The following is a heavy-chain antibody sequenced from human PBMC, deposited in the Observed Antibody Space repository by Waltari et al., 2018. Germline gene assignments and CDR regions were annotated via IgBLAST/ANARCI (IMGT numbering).Heavy chain of an antibody. CDR2: INHSGST. Sequence: QVQLQQWGAGLLKPSETLSLTCAVYGGSFSGYYWSWIRQPPGKGLEWIGEINHSGSTNDNPSLKSRVTISVDTSKNQFSLKLSSVTAADTAVYYCARGVAGYYDSSGYYHFDYWGQGTLVTVSS. CDR3: ARGVAGYYDSSGYYHFDY. CDR1: GGSFSGYY. V-gene: IGHV4-34*01. J-gene: IGHJ4*02. D-gene: IGHD3-22*01.